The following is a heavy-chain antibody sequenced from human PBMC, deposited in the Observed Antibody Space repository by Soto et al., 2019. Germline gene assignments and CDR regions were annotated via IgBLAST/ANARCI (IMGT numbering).Heavy chain of an antibody. V-gene: IGHV1-46*03. J-gene: IGHJ4*02. CDR1: GYSFSNSY. CDR3: ARVFGTYYGSLTCLWGGDFDY. CDR2: LNPAGGST. Sequence: QVQLVQSGAEEKQPGASVKVSCKASGYSFSNSYVVWVRQAPGQGLEWLGVLNPAGGSTTYAQKFQYSVTMKRDMSTSTVYIELMSPRSEDTAVFYCARVFGTYYGSLTCLWGGDFDYWGQGTQVTVSS. D-gene: IGHD3-9*01.